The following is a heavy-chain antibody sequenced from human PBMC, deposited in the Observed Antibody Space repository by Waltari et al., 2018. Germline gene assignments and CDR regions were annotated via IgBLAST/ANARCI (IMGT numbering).Heavy chain of an antibody. J-gene: IGHJ5*02. CDR1: GGSISSSNC. CDR2: IYHSGST. Sequence: QVQLQESCPVLGKPTGTLSLSRAVYGGSISSSNCSSWARQPPGKGLEWIGEIYHSGSTNYNPSLKSRVTISVDKSKNQFSLKLSSVTAADTAVYYCARNDYGAYNWFDPWGQGTLVTVSS. CDR3: ARNDYGAYNWFDP. D-gene: IGHD4-17*01. V-gene: IGHV4-4*02.